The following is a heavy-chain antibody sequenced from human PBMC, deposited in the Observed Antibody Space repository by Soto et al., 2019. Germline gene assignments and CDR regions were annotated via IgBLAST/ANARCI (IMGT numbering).Heavy chain of an antibody. CDR3: ARDLATPPYYFDT. J-gene: IGHJ4*02. V-gene: IGHV1-69*12. CDR2: IIPILGTT. Sequence: QVQQVQSGTEVKKPGSSVKVSCEASGVTFNSYGINWVRRAPGLGLEWMGGIIPILGTTNYAQKFQGRLTITADESTSTVYMELNSLRSDDTAIYYCARDLATPPYYFDTWGQGTLVTVSS. CDR1: GVTFNSYG.